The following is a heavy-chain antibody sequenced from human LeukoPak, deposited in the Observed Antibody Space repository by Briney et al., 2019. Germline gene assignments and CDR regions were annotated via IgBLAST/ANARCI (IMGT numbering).Heavy chain of an antibody. CDR2: IIPIFGTA. J-gene: IGHJ4*02. Sequence: SVKVSCKASGYTFTGYYMHWVRQAPGQGLEWMGGIIPIFGTANYAQKFQGRVTITTDESTSTAYMELSSLRSEDTAVYYCARANSSSSGYFDYWGQGTLVTVSS. D-gene: IGHD6-6*01. V-gene: IGHV1-69*05. CDR1: GYTFTGYY. CDR3: ARANSSSSGYFDY.